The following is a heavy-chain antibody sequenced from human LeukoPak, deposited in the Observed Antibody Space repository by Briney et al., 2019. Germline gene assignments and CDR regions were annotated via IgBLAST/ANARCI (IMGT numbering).Heavy chain of an antibody. CDR1: GGSISSGSYY. CDR2: IYTSGST. Sequence: PSETLSLTCTVSGGSISSGSYYWSWIRQPAGKGLEWIGRIYTSGSTKYNPSLKSRVTISVDTSKNQFSLKLSSVTAADTAVYYCARLLWFGDRYMDVWGKGTTVTVSS. CDR3: ARLLWFGDRYMDV. D-gene: IGHD3-10*01. V-gene: IGHV4-61*02. J-gene: IGHJ6*03.